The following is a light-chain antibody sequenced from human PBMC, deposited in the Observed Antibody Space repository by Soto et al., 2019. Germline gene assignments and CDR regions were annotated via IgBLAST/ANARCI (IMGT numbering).Light chain of an antibody. J-gene: IGKJ3*01. CDR1: QSVSSNY. CDR2: GAS. V-gene: IGKV3-20*01. CDR3: QQYGSSPET. Sequence: ETVLTQSPGTLSLSPGERATLSCRASQSVSSNYLAWYQQKFGQAPRLLIYGASSRATGIPDRFSGSGSGTDFTLTISRLEPEDFAVYYCQQYGSSPETFGPGTKVDIK.